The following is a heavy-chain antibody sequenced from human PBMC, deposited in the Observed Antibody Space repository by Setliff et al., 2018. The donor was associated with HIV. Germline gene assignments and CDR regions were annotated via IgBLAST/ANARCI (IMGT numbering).Heavy chain of an antibody. CDR1: GYSISSGYY. V-gene: IGHV4-38-2*01. J-gene: IGHJ4*02. Sequence: SETLSLTCAVSGYSISSGYYWGWIRQPPGKGLEWIGSINHSGSTNYNPSLKTRVTISVDTSKNQFSLKLSSVTAADTAVYFCARGYYDILTGYYSSGIWDYWGQGTLVTVSS. CDR3: ARGYYDILTGYYSSGIWDY. D-gene: IGHD3-9*01. CDR2: INHSGST.